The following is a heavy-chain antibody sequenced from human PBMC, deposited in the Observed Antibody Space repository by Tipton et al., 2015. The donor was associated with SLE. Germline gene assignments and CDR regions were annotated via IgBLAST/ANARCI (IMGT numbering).Heavy chain of an antibody. Sequence: TLSLTCTVSGASTNTKHWTWIRQSPGKGLEWIGYANRNEGTKIKSSLERRVTISLDTSRSQFSLRLSSVTAADTAVYYCAGDSSGSYYDRGGYRSDFDVWGPGTMVTVSS. D-gene: IGHD3-22*01. J-gene: IGHJ3*01. V-gene: IGHV4-59*13. CDR3: AGDSSGSYYDRGGYRSDFDV. CDR1: GASTNTKH. CDR2: ANRNEGT.